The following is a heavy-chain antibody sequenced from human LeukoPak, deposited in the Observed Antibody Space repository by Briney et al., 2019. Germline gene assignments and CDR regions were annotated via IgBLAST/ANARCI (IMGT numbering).Heavy chain of an antibody. CDR2: IYDSGSI. CDR1: GGSISSYY. J-gene: IGHJ5*02. Sequence: SETLSLTCTVSGGSISSYYWSWIRQSPGKGLEWIGYIYDSGSINYSPSLKSRVTISVDTSKNHFSLRLSSVTAADTAVYYCARGHSSNWYWFDPWGQGTLVTVSS. CDR3: ARGHSSNWYWFDP. D-gene: IGHD6-13*01. V-gene: IGHV4-59*01.